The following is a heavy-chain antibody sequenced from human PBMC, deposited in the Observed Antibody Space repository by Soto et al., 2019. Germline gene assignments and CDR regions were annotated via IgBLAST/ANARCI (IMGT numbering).Heavy chain of an antibody. CDR3: ASKAACGGDCYAFDS. Sequence: QVQLVQYGAEVKKPGSSVKISCKASGGTFSSNTINWVRQAAGQGLEWMGGIIPLFGTANYAEKFQGRVTITADKSTNTEYMELSSLRSEDTAVYYCASKAACGGDCYAFDSWGQGTLVTVSS. V-gene: IGHV1-69*06. D-gene: IGHD2-21*02. CDR1: GGTFSSNT. CDR2: IIPLFGTA. J-gene: IGHJ4*02.